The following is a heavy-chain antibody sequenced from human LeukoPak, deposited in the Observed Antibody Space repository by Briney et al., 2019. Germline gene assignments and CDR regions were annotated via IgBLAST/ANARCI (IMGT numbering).Heavy chain of an antibody. Sequence: ASVKLSCKASGYTFTSCGISWVRQAPGQGLEWMGWISAYNGNTNYAQKLQGRVTMTTDTSTSTAYMELRSLRSDDTAVYYCARVDYSGYDYSLDYWGQGTLVTVSS. CDR3: ARVDYSGYDYSLDY. V-gene: IGHV1-18*01. D-gene: IGHD5-12*01. CDR1: GYTFTSCG. CDR2: ISAYNGNT. J-gene: IGHJ4*02.